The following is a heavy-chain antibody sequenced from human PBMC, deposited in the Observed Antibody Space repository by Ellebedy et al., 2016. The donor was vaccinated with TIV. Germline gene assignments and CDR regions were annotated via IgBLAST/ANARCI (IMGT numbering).Heavy chain of an antibody. CDR3: AISTVMIHFQH. J-gene: IGHJ1*01. Sequence: GESLKISCAAPGFTFSSYWMSWVRQAPGKGLQWVSSLSGSGGHTYYADSVKGRFTISRDNAKNSLFLQMNGLRAEDTAVYYCAISTVMIHFQHWGQGTLVTVSS. D-gene: IGHD3-16*01. CDR2: LSGSGGHT. V-gene: IGHV3-21*06. CDR1: GFTFSSYW.